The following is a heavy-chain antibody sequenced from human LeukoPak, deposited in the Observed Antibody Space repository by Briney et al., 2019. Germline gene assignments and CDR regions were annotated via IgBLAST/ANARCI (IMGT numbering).Heavy chain of an antibody. D-gene: IGHD3-10*01. V-gene: IGHV4-59*01. Sequence: SETLSLTCAVYGGSFSGYYWSWIRQPPGKGLEWIGYIYYSGSTNYNPSLKSRVTISVDTSKNQFSLKLSSVTAADTAVYYCARLGPGAISPVWFGRAYYYYMDVWGKGTTVTVSS. CDR3: ARLGPGAISPVWFGRAYYYYMDV. J-gene: IGHJ6*03. CDR2: IYYSGST. CDR1: GGSFSGYY.